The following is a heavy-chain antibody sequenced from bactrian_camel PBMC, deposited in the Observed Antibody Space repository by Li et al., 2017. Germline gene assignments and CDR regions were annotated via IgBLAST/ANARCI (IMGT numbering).Heavy chain of an antibody. J-gene: IGHJ4*01. Sequence: DVQLVESGGGSVQAGGSLRLSCVASGYTYSSYCMGWFRQAPGEVREGVAGVTTGGGNTFYSDSVKGRFTISQDNARNTLYLEMNSLKPEDTAMYYCAAEELWVAQCASAYAYNYWGQGTQVTVS. CDR3: AAEELWVAQCASAYAYNY. CDR2: VTTGGGNT. D-gene: IGHD3*01. CDR1: GYTYSSYC. V-gene: IGHV3S31*01.